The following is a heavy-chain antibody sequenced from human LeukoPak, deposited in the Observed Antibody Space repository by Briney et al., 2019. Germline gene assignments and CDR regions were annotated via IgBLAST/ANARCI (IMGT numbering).Heavy chain of an antibody. V-gene: IGHV3-7*01. CDR1: GFTFSSYW. J-gene: IGHJ3*02. CDR3: ARQLYDILTGYYHDAFDI. D-gene: IGHD3-9*01. Sequence: PGGSLRLSCAASGFTFSSYWMSWVRQAPGKGLEWVANIKQDGSEKYYVDSVKGRFTISRDNAKNSLYLQMNSLRAEDTAVYYCARQLYDILTGYYHDAFDIWGQGTMVTVSS. CDR2: IKQDGSEK.